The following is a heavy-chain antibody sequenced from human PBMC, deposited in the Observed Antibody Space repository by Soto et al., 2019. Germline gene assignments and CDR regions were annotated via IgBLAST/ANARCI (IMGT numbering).Heavy chain of an antibody. J-gene: IGHJ4*02. Sequence: ESGGGVVQPGRSLRLSCAASGFTFSSYGMHWVRQAPGKGLEWVAVISYDGSNKYYADSVKGRFTISRDNSKNTLYLQMNSLRAEDTAVYYCAKGWGRRGWYSDYWGQGTLVTVSS. CDR3: AKGWGRRGWYSDY. CDR2: ISYDGSNK. D-gene: IGHD6-19*01. CDR1: GFTFSSYG. V-gene: IGHV3-30*18.